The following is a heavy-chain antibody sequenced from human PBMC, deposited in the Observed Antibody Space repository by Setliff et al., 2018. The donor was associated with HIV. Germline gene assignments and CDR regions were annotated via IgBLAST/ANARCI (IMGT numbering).Heavy chain of an antibody. CDR1: GYTFTDYY. CDR2: INSASGGT. V-gene: IGHV1-2*02. CDR3: ARDYLHVFDI. J-gene: IGHJ3*02. Sequence: GASVKVSCKASGYTFTDYYIHWVRQAPGQGLEWRGWINSASGGTNYAQNFQGRVTVTRDTSINTAYVELNSLKSDDTAVYYCARDYLHVFDIWGQGTMVTVSS.